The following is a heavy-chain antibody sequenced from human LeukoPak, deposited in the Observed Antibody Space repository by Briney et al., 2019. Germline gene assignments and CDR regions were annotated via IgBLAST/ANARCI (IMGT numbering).Heavy chain of an antibody. J-gene: IGHJ5*02. CDR3: AKDLGSGYYYFPVWFDP. V-gene: IGHV3-23*01. CDR1: GFTFSSYA. D-gene: IGHD3-22*01. Sequence: GGSLRLACAASGFTFSSYAMSWVRQAPGKGLEWVSAISGSGGSTYYADSVKGRFTISRDNSKNTLYLQMNSLRAEDTAVYYCAKDLGSGYYYFPVWFDPWGQGTLVTVSS. CDR2: ISGSGGST.